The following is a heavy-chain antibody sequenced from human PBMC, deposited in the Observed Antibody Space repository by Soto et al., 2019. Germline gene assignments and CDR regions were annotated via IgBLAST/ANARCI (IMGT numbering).Heavy chain of an antibody. CDR1: GFRFNDYY. CDR3: VRGGGGGLFEH. J-gene: IGHJ4*02. D-gene: IGHD2-21*01. CDR2: ISPKSTFR. Sequence: QVHLVESGGGFVKPGGSLRLACSTSGFRFNDYYMTWLRQAPGKGLEWLSHISPKSTFRNYADSVKGRVTISRDNTESSLFLQMSSLGVDDTAVYSCVRGGGGGLFEHWGQGVLGTVAS. V-gene: IGHV3-11*06.